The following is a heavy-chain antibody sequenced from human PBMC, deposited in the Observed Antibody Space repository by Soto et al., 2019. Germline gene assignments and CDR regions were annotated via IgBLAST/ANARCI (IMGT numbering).Heavy chain of an antibody. J-gene: IGHJ4*02. Sequence: SETLSLTCTVSGGSISSSSYYWGWIRQPPGKGLEWIGSIYYSGSTYYNPSLKSRVTISVDTSKNQFSLKLSSVTAADTAVHYCARHKGQATYFDYWGQGTLVTVSS. CDR3: ARHKGQATYFDY. D-gene: IGHD1-26*01. CDR2: IYYSGST. CDR1: GGSISSSSYY. V-gene: IGHV4-39*01.